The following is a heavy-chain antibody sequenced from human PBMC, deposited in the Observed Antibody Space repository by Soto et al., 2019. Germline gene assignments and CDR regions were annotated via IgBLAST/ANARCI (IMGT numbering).Heavy chain of an antibody. J-gene: IGHJ4*02. CDR3: AIRAVAGTGDY. D-gene: IGHD6-19*01. CDR1: GFTFSSYA. CDR2: ISYDGSNK. V-gene: IGHV3-30-3*01. Sequence: GGSLRLSCAASGFTFSSYAMHWVRQAPGKGLEWVAVISYDGSNKYYSDSVKGRFTISRDNSKNTLYLQMNSLRAEDTAVYYCAIRAVAGTGDYWGQGTLVTVSS.